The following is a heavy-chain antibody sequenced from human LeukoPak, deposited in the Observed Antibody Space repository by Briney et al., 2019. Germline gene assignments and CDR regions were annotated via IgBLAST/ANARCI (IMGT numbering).Heavy chain of an antibody. CDR3: ASQGDPTNTAMVTDY. D-gene: IGHD5-18*01. CDR2: IYYSGST. Sequence: PSETLSLTCTVSGGSISSSSYYWGWIRQPPGKGLEWIGSIYYSGSTYYNPSLKSRVTISVDTSKNQFSLKLSSVTAADTAVYYCASQGDPTNTAMVTDYWGQGTLVTVSS. CDR1: GGSISSSSYY. V-gene: IGHV4-39*07. J-gene: IGHJ4*02.